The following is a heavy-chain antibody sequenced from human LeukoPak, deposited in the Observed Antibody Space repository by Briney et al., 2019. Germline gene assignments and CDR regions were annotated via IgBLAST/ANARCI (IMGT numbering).Heavy chain of an antibody. CDR2: IDANGGGT. CDR1: GFTLSGYW. Sequence: GGSLRLSCAASGFTLSGYWMHWVRQVPGKGLVWVSRIDANGGGTTYADSVKGRFAISRDNAKNTLYLQMSSLRIEDTAVYCTRVQAGRSGLMDVWGRGTTVTVSS. D-gene: IGHD1-1*01. J-gene: IGHJ6*02. CDR3: RVQAGRSGLMDV. V-gene: IGHV3-74*01.